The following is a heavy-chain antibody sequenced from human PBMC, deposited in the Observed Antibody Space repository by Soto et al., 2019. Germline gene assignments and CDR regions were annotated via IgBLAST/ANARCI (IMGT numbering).Heavy chain of an antibody. CDR1: GYTFTSYD. D-gene: IGHD3-3*01. J-gene: IGHJ4*02. V-gene: IGHV1-8*01. CDR2: MNPNSGNT. Sequence: ASVNVSCKASGYTFTSYDINWVRQATGQGLEWMGWMNPNSGNTGYAQKFQGRVTMTRNTSISTAYMELSSLRSEDTAVYYCARAYYDFWSGYYPSWGQGTLVTVSS. CDR3: ARAYYDFWSGYYPS.